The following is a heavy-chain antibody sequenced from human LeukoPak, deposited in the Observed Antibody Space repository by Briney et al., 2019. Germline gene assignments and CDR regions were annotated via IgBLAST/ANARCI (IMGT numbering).Heavy chain of an antibody. CDR1: GFSLTTSQVG. CDR2: VDWDDDK. Sequence: ESGPTLLRPTQTLTVTCTFSGFSLTTSQVGVAWIRQPPGKALEWLAVVDWDDDKRYSPSLKTRLSITKDTSKNQVVLTMTKMDPVDTGTYYCAHIMITYGGLVAQDAFDIWGQGAMVTV. D-gene: IGHD3-16*02. V-gene: IGHV2-5*02. CDR3: AHIMITYGGLVAQDAFDI. J-gene: IGHJ3*02.